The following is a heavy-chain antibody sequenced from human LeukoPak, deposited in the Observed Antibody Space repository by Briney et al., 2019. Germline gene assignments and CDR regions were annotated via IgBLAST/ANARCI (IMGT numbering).Heavy chain of an antibody. CDR2: INHSGST. D-gene: IGHD3-22*01. CDR3: ARGWRVSLSYYYDSSGNYYFDY. J-gene: IGHJ4*02. Sequence: PSETLSLTCAVYGGSFSGYYWSWIRQPPGKGLEWIGEINHSGSTNYNPSLKSRVTISVDTSKNQFSLKLSSVTAADTAVYYCARGWRVSLSYYYDSSGNYYFDYWGQGTLVTVSS. V-gene: IGHV4-34*01. CDR1: GGSFSGYY.